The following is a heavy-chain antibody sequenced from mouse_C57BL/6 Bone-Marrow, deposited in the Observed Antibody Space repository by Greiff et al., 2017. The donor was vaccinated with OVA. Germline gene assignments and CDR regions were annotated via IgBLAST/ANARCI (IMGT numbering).Heavy chain of an antibody. CDR2: IYPGDGDT. V-gene: IGHV1-82*01. Sequence: VKLQESGPELVKPGASVKISCKASGYAFSSSWMNWVKQRPGKGLEWIGRIYPGDGDTNYNGKFKGKATLTADKSSSTAYMQLSSLTSEDSAVYFCARGGSERAMDYWGQGTSVTVSS. J-gene: IGHJ4*01. CDR3: ARGGSERAMDY. CDR1: GYAFSSSW.